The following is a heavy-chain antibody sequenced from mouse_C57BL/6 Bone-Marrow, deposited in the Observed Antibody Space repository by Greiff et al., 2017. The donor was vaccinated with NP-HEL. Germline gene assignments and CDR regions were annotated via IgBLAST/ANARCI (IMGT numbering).Heavy chain of an antibody. J-gene: IGHJ2*01. CDR2: ISSGGSYT. CDR3: ARDPGSSFYFDY. Sequence: EVQGVESGGDLVKPGGSLKLSCAASGFTFSSYGMSWVRQTPDKRLEWVATISSGGSYTYSPDSVKGRFTISRDNAKNTLYLQMSSLKSEDTAMYYCARDPGSSFYFDYWGQGPTLTVSS. CDR1: GFTFSSYG. V-gene: IGHV5-6*01. D-gene: IGHD1-1*01.